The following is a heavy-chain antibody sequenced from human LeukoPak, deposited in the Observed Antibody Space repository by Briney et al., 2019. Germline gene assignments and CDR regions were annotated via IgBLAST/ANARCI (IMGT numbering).Heavy chain of an antibody. CDR3: ARGTPSSGWYTFDY. CDR2: TYYRSKWYN. CDR1: GDSVSSNSAA. V-gene: IGHV6-1*01. J-gene: IGHJ4*02. Sequence: LQTLSLTCAISGDSVSSNSAAWNWIRQSPSRGLEWLGRTYYRSKWYNDYAVSVKSRITINPDTSKNQFSLQLNSVTPEDTAVYYCARGTPSSGWYTFDYWGQGTLVTVSS. D-gene: IGHD6-19*01.